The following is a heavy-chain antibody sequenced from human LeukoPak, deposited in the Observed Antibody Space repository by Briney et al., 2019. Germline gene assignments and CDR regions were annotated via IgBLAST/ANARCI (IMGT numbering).Heavy chain of an antibody. D-gene: IGHD6-13*01. CDR3: ARDRGYSSSPYDAFDI. CDR1: GDSISSTRYF. V-gene: IGHV4-39*02. J-gene: IGHJ3*02. CDR2: IYYSGST. Sequence: PPQTLSLTCTVSGDSISSTRYFWGWLRQPPGKGLEWIGSIYYSGSTDYNPSLKSRVTISVDTSKNQFSLKVSSVTAADTAVYYCARDRGYSSSPYDAFDIWGQGTMVTVSS.